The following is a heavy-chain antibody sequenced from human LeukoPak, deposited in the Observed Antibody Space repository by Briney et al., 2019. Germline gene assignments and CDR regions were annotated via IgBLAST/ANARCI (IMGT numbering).Heavy chain of an antibody. CDR1: GGSISSYY. CDR2: IYTSRSA. CDR3: ARATEAARADLYYYYYMDV. Sequence: SETLSLTCTVSGGSISSYYWSWIRQPAGKGLEWIGRIYTSRSANYNPSLKSRVTMSLDTSKNQFSLRLSSVTAADTAVYYCARATEAARADLYYYYYMDVWGKGTTVTVSS. D-gene: IGHD6-6*01. V-gene: IGHV4-4*07. J-gene: IGHJ6*03.